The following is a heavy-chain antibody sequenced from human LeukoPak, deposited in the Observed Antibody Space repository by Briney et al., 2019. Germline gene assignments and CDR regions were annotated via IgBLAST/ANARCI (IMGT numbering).Heavy chain of an antibody. CDR3: ARSSYSSSSSV. CDR1: GFTFSNYA. Sequence: GGSLRLSCAASGFTFSNYAMNWVRQAPGKGLEWVSAISGDGGGTYYADSVKGRFTISRDNSKNTLYLQMNSLRAEDTAVYYCARSSYSSSSSVWGQGTMVTVSS. D-gene: IGHD6-6*01. J-gene: IGHJ3*01. CDR2: ISGDGGGT. V-gene: IGHV3-23*01.